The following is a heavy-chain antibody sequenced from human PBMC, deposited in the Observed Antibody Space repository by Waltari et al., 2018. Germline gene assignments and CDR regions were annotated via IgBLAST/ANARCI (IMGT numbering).Heavy chain of an antibody. D-gene: IGHD2-21*01. CDR1: GDSITSSDHF. Sequence: QLQLQESGPGLVKPSETLSLTCTVSGDSITSSDHFWAWIRQSPGKGLERIGSINYSGSPHYHPSLKSRVTISVDTSKNQFSLRLSSATAADTGVYYCARRVGIGDYFDYWGQGTLVTVSS. CDR2: INYSGSP. V-gene: IGHV4-39*01. J-gene: IGHJ4*02. CDR3: ARRVGIGDYFDY.